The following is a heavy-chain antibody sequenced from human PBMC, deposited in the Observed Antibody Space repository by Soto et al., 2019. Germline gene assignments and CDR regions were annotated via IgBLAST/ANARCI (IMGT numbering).Heavy chain of an antibody. V-gene: IGHV1-3*04. Sequence: ASVKVSCKASGYTFRSSPMHWVRQAPGQRPEWMGWINTGNGNTKYSQKFRGRVIITSDTSASTAYMELSSLRSEDTAVYYCARDKGYCSSTTCYNALFDYWGQGTLVTVS. D-gene: IGHD2-2*01. CDR3: ARDKGYCSSTTCYNALFDY. CDR2: INTGNGNT. CDR1: GYTFRSSP. J-gene: IGHJ4*02.